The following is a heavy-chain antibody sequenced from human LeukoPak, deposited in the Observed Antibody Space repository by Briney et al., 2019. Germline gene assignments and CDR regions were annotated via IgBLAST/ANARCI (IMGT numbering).Heavy chain of an antibody. J-gene: IGHJ4*02. D-gene: IGHD4-17*01. V-gene: IGHV1-2*02. Sequence: ASVKVSCKASGYTFSDYYMHWVRQAPGQGLEWMGWINPNSGGTNYAQRFQGRVTMTRDMSISTAYMELSSLTSDDTAVYYCARLKNYGDYGYWGQGTLVTVSS. CDR2: INPNSGGT. CDR1: GYTFSDYY. CDR3: ARLKNYGDYGY.